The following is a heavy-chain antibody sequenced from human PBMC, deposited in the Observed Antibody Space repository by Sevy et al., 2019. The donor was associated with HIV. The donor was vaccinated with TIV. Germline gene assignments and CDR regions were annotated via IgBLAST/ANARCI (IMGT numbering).Heavy chain of an antibody. V-gene: IGHV1-24*01. CDR1: GYRLIEVS. CDR2: LDPEDRET. CDR3: AADRGEDYCSGNSCQRHYYYGLDV. D-gene: IGHD2-15*01. Sequence: ASVKVSCKVSGYRLIEVSMHWVRQAPGKGLEWMGNLDPEDRETIYAQNFQGRVTMTEDTSTDTAYMEVSSLRSEDTAVYYCAADRGEDYCSGNSCQRHYYYGLDVWGQGTTVTVSS. J-gene: IGHJ6*02.